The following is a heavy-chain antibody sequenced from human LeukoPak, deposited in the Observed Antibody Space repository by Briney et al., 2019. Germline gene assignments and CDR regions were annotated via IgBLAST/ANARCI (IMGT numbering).Heavy chain of an antibody. Sequence: SVKVSCKASGGTFSSYAISWVRQAPGQGLEWMGGIIPIFGTANYAQKFQGRVTITADESTSTAYMELSSLRSEDTAVYYCASRDYDILTGYSHWGQGTLVTVSS. CDR3: ASRDYDILTGYSH. V-gene: IGHV1-69*13. CDR1: GGTFSSYA. CDR2: IIPIFGTA. J-gene: IGHJ4*02. D-gene: IGHD3-9*01.